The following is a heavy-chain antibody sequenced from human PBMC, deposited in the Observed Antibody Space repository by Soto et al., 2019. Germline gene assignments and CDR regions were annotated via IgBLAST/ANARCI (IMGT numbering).Heavy chain of an antibody. Sequence: EVQLLDSGGGLVQPGGSLRLSCAASGFTFSNYAMTWVRQAPGQGLEWVSVISGNGGTRYYADSVMGRFTISRDNSKNTLYLQMNRLRAEDTAVYYCAKGPLGVERPNYYFDYWGQGTLVTVSS. D-gene: IGHD1-1*01. CDR1: GFTFSNYA. V-gene: IGHV3-23*01. CDR3: AKGPLGVERPNYYFDY. CDR2: ISGNGGTR. J-gene: IGHJ4*02.